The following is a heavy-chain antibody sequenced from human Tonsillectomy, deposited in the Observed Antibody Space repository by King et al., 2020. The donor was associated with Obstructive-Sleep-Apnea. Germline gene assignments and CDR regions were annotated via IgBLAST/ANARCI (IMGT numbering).Heavy chain of an antibody. J-gene: IGHJ4*02. CDR2: ISAYNGNT. D-gene: IGHD1-26*01. CDR3: ARDSPIVGATGFVDY. Sequence: VQLVESGAEVKKPGASVKVSCKASGYTFTSYGINWVRQAPGQGLEWMGWISAYNGNTKYAQKLQGRVTMTTDTSTSTAYMELRSLRSDDTAVYYCARDSPIVGATGFVDYWGQGTLVTVSS. CDR1: GYTFTSYG. V-gene: IGHV1-18*01.